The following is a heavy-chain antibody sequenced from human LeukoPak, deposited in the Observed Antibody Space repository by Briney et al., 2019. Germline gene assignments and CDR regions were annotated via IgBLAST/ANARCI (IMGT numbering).Heavy chain of an antibody. CDR3: ARDFLEDVY. V-gene: IGHV3-11*04. J-gene: IGHJ4*02. CDR1: GGSINSGTYY. Sequence: LSLTCTVSGGSINSGTYYWGWIRQPPGKGLEWVSYISSSSTTIHYADSVRGRFTISRDNARNSLYLQMNSLRAEDTAVYYCARDFLEDVYWGQGTLVTVSS. CDR2: ISSSSTTI. D-gene: IGHD3-3*01.